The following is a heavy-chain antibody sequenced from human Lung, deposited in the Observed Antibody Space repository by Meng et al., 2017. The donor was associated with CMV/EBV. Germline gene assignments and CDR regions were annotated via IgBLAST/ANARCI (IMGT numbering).Heavy chain of an antibody. J-gene: IGHJ6*02. CDR1: GFNFDDYA. CDR3: ARVGLAMDV. Sequence: SLRLSCAASGFNFDDYAMHWVRQAPGKGLEWVSGISWNSGTRGYAASVKGRFTISRDNAKNVLYLQMNSLRPEDTALYYCARVGLAMDVWGQRSTVTVSS. CDR2: ISWNSGTR. V-gene: IGHV3-9*01.